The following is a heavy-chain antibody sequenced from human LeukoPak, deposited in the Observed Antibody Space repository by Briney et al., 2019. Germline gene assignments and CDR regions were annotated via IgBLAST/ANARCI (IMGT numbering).Heavy chain of an antibody. Sequence: VSAISGSGGSTYYADSMKGRFTISRDNSKNTLYLQMNSLRAEDTAVYYCARTLLWFGEFGYWGQGTLVTVSS. V-gene: IGHV3-23*01. D-gene: IGHD3-10*01. CDR3: ARTLLWFGEFGY. CDR2: ISGSGGST. J-gene: IGHJ4*02.